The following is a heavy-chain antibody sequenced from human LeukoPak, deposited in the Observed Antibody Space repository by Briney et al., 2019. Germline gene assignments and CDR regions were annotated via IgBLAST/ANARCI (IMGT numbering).Heavy chain of an antibody. CDR3: ARSPLESRMDAYNFYFDY. J-gene: IGHJ4*02. CDR1: GASIISYH. V-gene: IGHV4-59*08. CDR2: VHYSGST. D-gene: IGHD5-24*01. Sequence: SETLSLTCSVSGASIISYHWSWVRQPPGKELEWIGLVHYSGSTNYIPSLKSRVTISAYTSKNQYSLSLTSVTAADTALYYCARSPLESRMDAYNFYFDYWGQGALVTVSS.